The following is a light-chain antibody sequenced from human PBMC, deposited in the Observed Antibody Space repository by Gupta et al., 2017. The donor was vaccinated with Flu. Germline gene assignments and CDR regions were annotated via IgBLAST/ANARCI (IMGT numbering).Light chain of an antibody. J-gene: IGLJ2*01. Sequence: QSALTQPASVSGSPGQSITISCTGTNNDVGDYNFISWYQQYAGKVPKLIIYDVTNRPSGVSDRFSGSKSGNTASLTISGLQAEDEADYYCSSYTTSSAFVLFGGGTKLTVL. V-gene: IGLV2-14*01. CDR2: DVT. CDR3: SSYTTSSAFVL. CDR1: NNDVGDYNF.